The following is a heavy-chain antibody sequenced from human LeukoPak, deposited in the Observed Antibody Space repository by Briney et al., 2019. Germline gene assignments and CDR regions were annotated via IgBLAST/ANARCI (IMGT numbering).Heavy chain of an antibody. Sequence: GESLKISCKGSGYSFTSYWIGWVGQLPGKGLEWMGIIYPGDSDTRYSTSFQGQVTISADKSISTAYLQWSSLKASDTAMYYCARHGVVGAAMADYYFDYWGQGTRVTVSS. CDR3: ARHGVVGAAMADYYFDY. J-gene: IGHJ4*02. CDR2: IYPGDSDT. CDR1: GYSFTSYW. D-gene: IGHD1-26*01. V-gene: IGHV5-51*01.